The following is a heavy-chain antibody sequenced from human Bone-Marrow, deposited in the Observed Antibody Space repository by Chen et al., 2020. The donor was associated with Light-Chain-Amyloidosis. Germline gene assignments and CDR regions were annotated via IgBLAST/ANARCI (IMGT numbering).Heavy chain of an antibody. J-gene: IGHJ4*02. V-gene: IGHV5-51*01. CDR1: WYPFPNYW. CDR3: ARRRDGYNFDY. Sequence: VQLGQSGPKREKPGGALKDPFKGPWYPFPNYWIGWVRQMPGKGLEWMGVIYPDDSDARYSPSFEGQVTISADKSITTAYLQWRSLKASDTAMYYCARRRDGYNFDYWGQGTLVTVSS. CDR2: IYPDDSDA. D-gene: IGHD5-12*01.